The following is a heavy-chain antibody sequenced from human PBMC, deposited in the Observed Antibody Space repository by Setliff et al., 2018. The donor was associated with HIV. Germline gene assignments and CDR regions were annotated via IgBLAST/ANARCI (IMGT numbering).Heavy chain of an antibody. V-gene: IGHV3-30*02. CDR1: GFTFSGYG. J-gene: IGHJ4*02. CDR3: AKDRSEITIFGVIISH. Sequence: PGGSLRLSCAASGFTFSGYGMHWVRQAPGKGLEWVAFIWYDGRNEYYADSVKGRFTISRDNSKNTLYLQMNSLRAEDTAVYYCAKDRSEITIFGVIISHWGQGSLVTVS. D-gene: IGHD3-3*01. CDR2: IWYDGRNE.